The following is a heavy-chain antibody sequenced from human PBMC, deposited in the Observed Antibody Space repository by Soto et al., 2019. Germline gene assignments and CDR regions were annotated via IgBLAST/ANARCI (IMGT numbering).Heavy chain of an antibody. CDR2: ISYDGSNK. CDR3: AKDFSPYSSSGFDY. CDR1: GFTFSSYG. Sequence: GGSLRLSCAASGFTFSSYGMHWVRQAPGKGLEWVAVISYDGSNKYYADSVKGRFTISRDNSKDTLYLQMNSLRAEDTAVYYCAKDFSPYSSSGFDYWGQGTLVTVSS. J-gene: IGHJ4*02. D-gene: IGHD6-13*01. V-gene: IGHV3-30*18.